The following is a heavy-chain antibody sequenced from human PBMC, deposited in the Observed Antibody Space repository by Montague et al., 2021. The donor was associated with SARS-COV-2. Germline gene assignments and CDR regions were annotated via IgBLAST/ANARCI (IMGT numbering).Heavy chain of an antibody. V-gene: IGHV4-34*01. Sequence: SETLSLTCAVYGGSFSGYYWSWIRQPPGKGLEWIGEINHSGSTNYNPSLKSRVTISVDTSKNQFSLKLSSVTAADTAVYYCARGKYSSSWYGTRPFDPWGQGPWSPSPQ. CDR3: ARGKYSSSWYGTRPFDP. D-gene: IGHD6-13*01. CDR2: INHSGST. CDR1: GGSFSGYY. J-gene: IGHJ5*02.